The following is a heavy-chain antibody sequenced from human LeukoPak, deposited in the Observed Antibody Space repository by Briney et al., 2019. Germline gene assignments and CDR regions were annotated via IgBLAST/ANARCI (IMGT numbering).Heavy chain of an antibody. V-gene: IGHV4-34*01. D-gene: IGHD2-21*02. CDR2: MNHSGSP. Sequence: SETLSLTCAVYGGSFSGYYWNWTRQPPGKGLEWIGEMNHSGSPKYNPSLKTRVTISVDTSKTQFSLILTSVSAADTAVYYCARGEDCGGDCYAHHLGQGTLVTVSS. CDR1: GGSFSGYY. J-gene: IGHJ1*01. CDR3: ARGEDCGGDCYAHH.